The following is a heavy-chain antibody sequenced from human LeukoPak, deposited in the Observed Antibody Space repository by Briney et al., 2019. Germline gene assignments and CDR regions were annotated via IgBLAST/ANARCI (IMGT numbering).Heavy chain of an antibody. Sequence: GGSLRLSCAASGFTLNNAWMSWVRQAPGKGLERLGRNKRETDGGTIDYAAPVKGRFTISRDDSRNTLYLQMNSLRAEDTAVYYCARDSGIVANDYWGQGTLVTVSS. CDR2: NKRETDGGTI. V-gene: IGHV3-15*01. J-gene: IGHJ4*02. D-gene: IGHD5-12*01. CDR1: GFTLNNAW. CDR3: ARDSGIVANDY.